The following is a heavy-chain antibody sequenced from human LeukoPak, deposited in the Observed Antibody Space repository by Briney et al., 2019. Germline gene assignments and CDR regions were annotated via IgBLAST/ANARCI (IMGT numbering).Heavy chain of an antibody. J-gene: IGHJ4*02. V-gene: IGHV3-21*04. CDR2: ISSSSSYI. Sequence: PGGSLRLSCAASGFTFSSYWMSWVRQAPGKGLEWVSSISSSSSYIYYADSVKGRFTISRDNAKNPLYLQMNSLRAEDTAVYYCAKVGQNYDILTYYFDYWGQGTLVTVSS. D-gene: IGHD3-9*01. CDR1: GFTFSSYW. CDR3: AKVGQNYDILTYYFDY.